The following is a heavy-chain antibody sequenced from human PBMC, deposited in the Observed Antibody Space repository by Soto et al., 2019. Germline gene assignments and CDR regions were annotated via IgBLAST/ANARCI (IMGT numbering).Heavy chain of an antibody. CDR2: IHPADDNT. D-gene: IGHD3-10*01. CDR1: EYTFISHK. Sequence: QVQLVQSGAEVKKPGASVKLSCKAYEYTFISHKIHWVRQAPGQGLEWMGWIHPADDNTKHSKKLQGRVTISSDTSASTVHMELISLTFQDTAMYYCTRDGEVGSPFSMDVWGQGTTVTVSS. J-gene: IGHJ6*02. V-gene: IGHV1-3*01. CDR3: TRDGEVGSPFSMDV.